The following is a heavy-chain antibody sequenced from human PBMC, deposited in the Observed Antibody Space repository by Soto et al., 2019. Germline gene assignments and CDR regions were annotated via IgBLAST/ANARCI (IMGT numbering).Heavy chain of an antibody. Sequence: ASVKVSCKASGYTFTSYGISWVRQAPGQGLEWMGWISAYNGNTNYAQKLQGRVTMTTDTSTSTAYMELRSLRSDDTAVYYCARHFPGTDMVTGEGYWGQGTLVTVSS. V-gene: IGHV1-18*01. CDR3: ARHFPGTDMVTGEGY. J-gene: IGHJ4*02. D-gene: IGHD5-18*01. CDR2: ISAYNGNT. CDR1: GYTFTSYG.